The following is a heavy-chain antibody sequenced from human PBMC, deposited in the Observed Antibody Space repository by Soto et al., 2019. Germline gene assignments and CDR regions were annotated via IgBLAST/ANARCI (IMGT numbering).Heavy chain of an antibody. V-gene: IGHV3-23*01. D-gene: IGHD3-3*01. J-gene: IGHJ6*03. Sequence: GSLRLSCEASGFAFSSYAMSWVRQAQGKGLEWVSAISGSGGSTYYADSVKGRVTISRDNSKNTLYLQMNRLSAEDTAVYYCARVQGVDYDFWSGPNYYYYMDVWGKGTTVTVSS. CDR1: GFAFSSYA. CDR2: ISGSGGST. CDR3: ARVQGVDYDFWSGPNYYYYMDV.